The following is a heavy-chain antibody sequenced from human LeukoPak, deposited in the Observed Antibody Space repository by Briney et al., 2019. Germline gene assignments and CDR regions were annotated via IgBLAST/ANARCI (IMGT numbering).Heavy chain of an antibody. D-gene: IGHD5-18*01. CDR1: GGSISSYY. CDR3: ARSPRYSYGKYYYYYYMDV. Sequence: SETLSLTCTVSGGSISSYYWSWIRQPAGKGLEWIGRIYTSGGTNYNPSLKSRVTMSVDTSKNQFSLKLSSVTAADTAVYYCARSPRYSYGKYYYYYYMDVWGKGTTVTVSS. J-gene: IGHJ6*03. CDR2: IYTSGGT. V-gene: IGHV4-4*07.